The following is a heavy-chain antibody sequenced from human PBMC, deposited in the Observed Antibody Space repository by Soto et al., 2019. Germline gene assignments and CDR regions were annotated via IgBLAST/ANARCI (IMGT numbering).Heavy chain of an antibody. V-gene: IGHV4-34*01. CDR1: GGSFSGYY. J-gene: IGHJ5*02. Sequence: QVQLQQWGAGLLKPSETLSLTCAVYGGSFSGYYWSWIRQPPGKGLEWFGEINHSGSTNYNPSLKSRVTISVDTSKNQFSLKLSSVTAADTAVYYCARGYGSGSYNWFDPWGQGTLVTVSS. D-gene: IGHD3-10*01. CDR2: INHSGST. CDR3: ARGYGSGSYNWFDP.